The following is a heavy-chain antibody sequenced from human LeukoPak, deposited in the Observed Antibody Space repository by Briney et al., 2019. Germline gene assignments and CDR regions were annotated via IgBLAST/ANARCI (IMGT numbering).Heavy chain of an antibody. V-gene: IGHV1-18*01. CDR2: ISAYNGNT. CDR3: ARDQEDIVAVPAALTFDY. CDR1: GYTFTSYG. Sequence: ASVKVSCKASGYTFTSYGISWVRQAPGQGLEWMGWISAYNGNTNYAQKLQGRVTMTTDTSTSTAYMELRSLRSDDTAVYYCARDQEDIVAVPAALTFDYWGQGTLVTVSS. D-gene: IGHD2-2*01. J-gene: IGHJ4*02.